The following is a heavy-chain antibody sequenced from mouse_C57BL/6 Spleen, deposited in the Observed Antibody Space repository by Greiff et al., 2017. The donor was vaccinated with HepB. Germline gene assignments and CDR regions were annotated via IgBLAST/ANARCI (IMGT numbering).Heavy chain of an antibody. Sequence: VQLQQSGAELVKPGASVKLSCKASGYTFTSYWMHWVKQRPGQGLEWIGMIHPNSGSTNYNEKFKSKATLTVDKSSSTAYMQLSSLTSEDSAVYYCASLYYYGSSFYYAMDYWGQGTSVTVSS. CDR1: GYTFTSYW. J-gene: IGHJ4*01. CDR2: IHPNSGST. V-gene: IGHV1-64*01. CDR3: ASLYYYGSSFYYAMDY. D-gene: IGHD1-1*01.